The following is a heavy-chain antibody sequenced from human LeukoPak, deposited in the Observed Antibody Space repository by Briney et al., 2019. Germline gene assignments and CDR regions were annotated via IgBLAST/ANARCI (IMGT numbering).Heavy chain of an antibody. Sequence: ASVKVSCKASGYTFTGYYMHWVRQAPGQGLEWMGRINPNSGGTNYAQKFQGRVTMTRDTSISTAYMELSRLRSEDTAVYYCARGQYCSSTSCSIGSYWFDPWGQGTLVTVSS. D-gene: IGHD2-2*01. J-gene: IGHJ5*02. CDR1: GYTFTGYY. CDR3: ARGQYCSSTSCSIGSYWFDP. V-gene: IGHV1-2*06. CDR2: INPNSGGT.